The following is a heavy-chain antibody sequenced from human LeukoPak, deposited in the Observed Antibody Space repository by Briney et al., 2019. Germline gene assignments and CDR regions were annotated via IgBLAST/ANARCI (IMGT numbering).Heavy chain of an antibody. CDR2: FHPEDGET. V-gene: IGHV1-24*01. J-gene: IGHJ4*02. D-gene: IGHD2-15*01. CDR3: ATPRVAAF. CDR1: GYTLTELS. Sequence: ASVTVSCKVSGYTLTELSMHWVRQAPGKGLEWMGGFHPEDGETIYAQKFQGRVTMTEHTSTDTAYMELSSLRSEDAAVYYCATPRVAAFWGRGTLVTVSS.